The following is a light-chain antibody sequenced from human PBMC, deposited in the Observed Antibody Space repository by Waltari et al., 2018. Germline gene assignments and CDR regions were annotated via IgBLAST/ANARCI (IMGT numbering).Light chain of an antibody. J-gene: IGKJ3*01. CDR1: QSVSNH. CDR3: QQYNSWPFT. Sequence: EKVMTQSPATLSVSPGERATLSCRASQSVSNHLAWSQQRPGQAPRLLIYGASSRAAGVPARFSGSGSGTEFTLSIDSLQSEDFALYFCQQYNSWPFTFGPGTQVDIK. CDR2: GAS. V-gene: IGKV3-15*01.